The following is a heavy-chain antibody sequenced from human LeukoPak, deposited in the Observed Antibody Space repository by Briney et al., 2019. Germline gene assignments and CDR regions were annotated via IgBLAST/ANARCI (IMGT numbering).Heavy chain of an antibody. CDR1: GFTVSSNY. J-gene: IGHJ4*02. V-gene: IGHV3-53*01. CDR3: ANDAAAVAGRRAGFEY. CDR2: IYSGGST. Sequence: GGSLRLSCAASGFTVSSNYMSWARQAPGKGLEWVPVIYSGGSTYYADSVKGRFTISRDNSKNTLYLQMNSLRAEDTAVYYCANDAAAVAGRRAGFEYWGQGTLVTVSS. D-gene: IGHD6-19*01.